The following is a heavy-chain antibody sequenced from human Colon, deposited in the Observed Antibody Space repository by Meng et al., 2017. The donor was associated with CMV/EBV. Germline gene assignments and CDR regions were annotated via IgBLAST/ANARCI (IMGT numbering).Heavy chain of an antibody. Sequence: QVQLVQSGAEVNGPGASVKVSCKTSGYTLNGYVMHWVRQAPGQGLEWMGWINPVTGDTSYARKFQVRVTMTRDTSISTAYMGLSSLRSDDTAVYYCATFGGDFDYWGQGTLVTVSS. D-gene: IGHD3-3*01. CDR2: INPVTGDT. J-gene: IGHJ4*02. V-gene: IGHV1-2*02. CDR1: GYTLNGYV. CDR3: ATFGGDFDY.